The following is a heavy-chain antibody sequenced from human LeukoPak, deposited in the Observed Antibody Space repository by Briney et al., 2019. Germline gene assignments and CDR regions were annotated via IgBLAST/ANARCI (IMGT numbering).Heavy chain of an antibody. CDR1: GFTFSSYW. CDR3: ARARYSWFGELNDAFDI. J-gene: IGHJ3*02. Sequence: GSLRLSCAASGFTFSSYWMQWVRQAPGKGLVWVSRINSDGSSTSYADSVKGRFTISRDNAKNTLYLQMNSLRAEDTAVYYCARARYSWFGELNDAFDIWGQGTMVTVSS. CDR2: INSDGSST. V-gene: IGHV3-74*01. D-gene: IGHD3-10*01.